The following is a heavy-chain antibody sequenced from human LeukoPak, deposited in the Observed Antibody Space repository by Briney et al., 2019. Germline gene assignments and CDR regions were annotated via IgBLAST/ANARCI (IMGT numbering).Heavy chain of an antibody. CDR2: IYNSVTT. Sequence: SETLSLTCSVYGASVTSHSWSWIRQPPGKQLESIGMIYNSVTTNYRPSLKSRVTISVDASKNQLSLKLSSVTAADTAVYYCARGGASSHWFGSWGQGTLVTVSS. CDR3: ARGGASSHWFGS. V-gene: IGHV4-59*02. CDR1: GASVTSHS. D-gene: IGHD6-13*01. J-gene: IGHJ5*01.